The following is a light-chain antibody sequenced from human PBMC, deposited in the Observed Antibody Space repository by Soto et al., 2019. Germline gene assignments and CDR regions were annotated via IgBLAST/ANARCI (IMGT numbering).Light chain of an antibody. CDR2: GAS. CDR3: QQYCSSPYT. J-gene: IGKJ2*01. CDR1: QSVSSSY. Sequence: ESVLTPYPGTLSLSPGERATLSCRASQSVSSSYLAWYQQKPGQAPRLLIYGASSRATGIPDRFSGSGSVTDFTLTISRLEPEDFAVYYCQQYCSSPYTFGQGTKLEIK. V-gene: IGKV3-20*01.